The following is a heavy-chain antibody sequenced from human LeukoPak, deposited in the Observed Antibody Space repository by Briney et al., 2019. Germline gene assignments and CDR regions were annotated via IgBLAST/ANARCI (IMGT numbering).Heavy chain of an antibody. CDR2: INHSGST. D-gene: IGHD3-16*01. CDR1: GGSFSGYY. CDR3: ARWKTHYDYVWGSYQKAKYNWFDP. Sequence: SETLSLTCAVYGGSFSGYYWSWIRQPPGKGLEWIGEINHSGSTNYNLSLKSRVTISVDTSKNQFSLKLSSVTAADTAVYYCARWKTHYDYVWGSYQKAKYNWFDPWGQGTLVTVSS. J-gene: IGHJ5*02. V-gene: IGHV4-34*01.